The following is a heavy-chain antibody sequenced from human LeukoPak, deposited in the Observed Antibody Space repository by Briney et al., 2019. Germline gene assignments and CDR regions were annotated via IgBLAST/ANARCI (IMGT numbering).Heavy chain of an antibody. CDR3: VREEDGFDI. Sequence: GGSLRLSCSASGTILSNNLMHWVRQTPGKGLEWVAVIWRDDSQKSYLDSVKGRFIISRDNSKNTLYLEMNNLRAEDTAVYYCVREEDGFDIWGRGTMVTVSS. CDR2: IWRDDSQK. CDR1: GTILSNNL. V-gene: IGHV3-33*01. J-gene: IGHJ3*02.